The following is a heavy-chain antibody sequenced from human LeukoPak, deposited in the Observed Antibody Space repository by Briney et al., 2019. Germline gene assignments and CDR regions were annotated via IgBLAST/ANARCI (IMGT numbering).Heavy chain of an antibody. CDR2: ISSASDYT. CDR3: ATENYNRFDN. J-gene: IGHJ4*02. D-gene: IGHD1-7*01. CDR1: GFXFRDYY. Sequence: PGGSLRLSCAASGFXFRDYYISWIREAPGKGLEWVSHISSASDYTNYADSVKGRFTVSRDNAKNSLYLQLNSLRAEDTAVYYCATENYNRFDNWGQGILVTVSS. V-gene: IGHV3-11*05.